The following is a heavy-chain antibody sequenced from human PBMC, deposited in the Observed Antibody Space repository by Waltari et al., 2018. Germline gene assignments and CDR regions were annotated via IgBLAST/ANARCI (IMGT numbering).Heavy chain of an antibody. J-gene: IGHJ1*01. CDR1: GYSFTSSW. Sequence: VQLVQSGAEVKKPGESLRISCKGSGYSFTSSWISWVRTMPRQGLEWMGRIDPSDSYTNYSPSFQGHVTISADKSISTAYLQWSSLKASDTAMYYCARYKHYYDSSGPSSLQHWGQGTLVTVSS. V-gene: IGHV5-10-1*03. D-gene: IGHD3-22*01. CDR2: IDPSDSYT. CDR3: ARYKHYYDSSGPSSLQH.